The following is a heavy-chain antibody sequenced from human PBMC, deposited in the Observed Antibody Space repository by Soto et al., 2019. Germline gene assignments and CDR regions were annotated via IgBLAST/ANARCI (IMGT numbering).Heavy chain of an antibody. V-gene: IGHV1-18*01. CDR2: ISAYNGNT. CDR3: ARDFRSPHYYDSSGYYGDFDY. CDR1: GYTFTSYG. D-gene: IGHD3-22*01. Sequence: GASVKVSCKASGYTFTSYGISWVRQAPGQGLEWMGWISAYNGNTNYAQKLQGRVTMTTDTSTSTAYMELRSLRSDDTAVYYCARDFRSPHYYDSSGYYGDFDYWGQGTLVTVSS. J-gene: IGHJ4*02.